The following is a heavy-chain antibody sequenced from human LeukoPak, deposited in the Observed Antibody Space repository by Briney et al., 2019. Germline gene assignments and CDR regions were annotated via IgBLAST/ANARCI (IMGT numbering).Heavy chain of an antibody. J-gene: IGHJ6*02. CDR3: ARDVGDTAMATSGYYYGMDV. V-gene: IGHV3-66*01. CDR1: GFTVSSNY. D-gene: IGHD5-18*01. Sequence: GGSLRLSCAASGFTVSSNYMSLVRQAPGKGLEWVSVMYSGGSTYYADSVKGRFTTSRDNSKNTLYLQMNSLRAEDTAVYYCARDVGDTAMATSGYYYGMDVWGQGTTVTVSS. CDR2: MYSGGST.